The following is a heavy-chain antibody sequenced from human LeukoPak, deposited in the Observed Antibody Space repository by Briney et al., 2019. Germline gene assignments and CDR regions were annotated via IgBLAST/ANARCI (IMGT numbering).Heavy chain of an antibody. CDR3: AGLGNYDSEDYYYGMDV. CDR2: IYPGDSDT. D-gene: IGHD3-22*01. J-gene: IGHJ6*02. Sequence: GESLQISCKVSGYSFTSYWIGWVRRMPGKGLEWMGIIYPGDSDTRYSPSFQGQVTISADKSISTAYLQWSSLKASDTAMYYCAGLGNYDSEDYYYGMDVWGQGTTVTVSS. CDR1: GYSFTSYW. V-gene: IGHV5-51*01.